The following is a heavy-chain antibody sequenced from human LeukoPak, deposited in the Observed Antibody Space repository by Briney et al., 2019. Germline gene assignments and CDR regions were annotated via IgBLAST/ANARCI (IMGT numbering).Heavy chain of an antibody. CDR2: ISGRGANT. J-gene: IGHJ4*02. D-gene: IGHD2-15*01. CDR1: GFTFSSYA. V-gene: IGHV3-23*01. Sequence: GGSLRLSCAASGFTFSSYAMSWVRQAPGKGLEWASGISGRGANTYYADSVKGRFTVSRDNSKNTLYLHMNSLRAEDTAVYYCAKTGAVPIVYYFDYWGQGTLVTVSS. CDR3: AKTGAVPIVYYFDY.